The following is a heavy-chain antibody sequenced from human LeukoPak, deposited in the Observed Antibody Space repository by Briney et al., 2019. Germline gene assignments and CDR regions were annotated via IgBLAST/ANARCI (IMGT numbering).Heavy chain of an antibody. CDR1: GGSFSGYY. Sequence: SETLSLTCAVYGGSFSGYYWSWIRQPPGKGLEWIGEINHSGSTNYNPSLKSRVTISVDTSKNQFSLKLSSVTAADTAVYYCARAQGRGTVDYWGQGTLVTVSP. J-gene: IGHJ4*02. V-gene: IGHV4-34*01. CDR3: ARAQGRGTVDY. CDR2: INHSGST. D-gene: IGHD3-10*01.